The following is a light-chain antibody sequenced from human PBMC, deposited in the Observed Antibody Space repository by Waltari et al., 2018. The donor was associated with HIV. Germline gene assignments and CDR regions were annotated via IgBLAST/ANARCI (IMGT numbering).Light chain of an antibody. CDR3: QQYNNWPLT. CDR2: GAS. V-gene: IGKV3-15*01. CDR1: QSVSRN. J-gene: IGKJ4*02. Sequence: EIVMTQSPATLSVSPGERATLSCRTSQSVSRNLAWYQQKPGQAPRLLIYGASTRATDIPARFSGSGYGTEFTLTISSLQSEDFAVYHCQQYNNWPLTFGGGTKVEIK.